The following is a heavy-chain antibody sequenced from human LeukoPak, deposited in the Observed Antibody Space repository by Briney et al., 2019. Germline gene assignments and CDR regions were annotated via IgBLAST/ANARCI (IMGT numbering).Heavy chain of an antibody. V-gene: IGHV1-8*01. D-gene: IGHD6-19*01. J-gene: IGHJ6*02. CDR2: MNPNSGNT. Sequence: GASVKVSCKASGYTLTSYDINWVRQATGQGLEWMGWMNPNSGNTGYTQKFQGRVTMTRNTSISTAYMELSSLRSEDTAVYYCARSLPRMVAGRSYGMDVWGQRTTVTVSS. CDR1: GYTLTSYD. CDR3: ARSLPRMVAGRSYGMDV.